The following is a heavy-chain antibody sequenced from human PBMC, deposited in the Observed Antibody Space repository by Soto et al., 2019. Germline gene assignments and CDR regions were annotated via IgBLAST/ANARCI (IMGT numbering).Heavy chain of an antibody. V-gene: IGHV3-23*01. D-gene: IGHD2-2*01. CDR1: GFAFGAYA. J-gene: IGHJ5*02. CDR3: AKDPVPQLLPSWWFDP. CDR2: ISCAGGNT. Sequence: PGGSLRLSCAASGFAFGAYAMTWVRQAPGKGLEWVSVISCAGGNTYYADSVKGRFTVSRDNSKKMLYLEMNSLRVEDTAIYYCAKDPVPQLLPSWWFDPWGQGTLVTVSS.